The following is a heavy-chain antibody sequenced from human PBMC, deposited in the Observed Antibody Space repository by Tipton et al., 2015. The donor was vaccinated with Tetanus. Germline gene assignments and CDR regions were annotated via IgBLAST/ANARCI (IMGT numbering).Heavy chain of an antibody. CDR2: ISYDGSNK. J-gene: IGHJ6*02. CDR3: ARDETYYDFWSGYSSGYYGMDV. D-gene: IGHD3-3*01. CDR1: GFTFSSYA. V-gene: IGHV3-30*04. Sequence: SGFTFSSYAMHWVRQAPGKGLEWVAVISYDGSNKYYADSVKGRFTISRDNSKNTLYLQMNSLRAEDTAVYYCARDETYYDFWSGYSSGYYGMDVWGQGTTVTVSS.